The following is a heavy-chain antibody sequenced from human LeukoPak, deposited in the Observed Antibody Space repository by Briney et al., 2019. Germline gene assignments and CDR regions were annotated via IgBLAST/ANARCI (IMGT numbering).Heavy chain of an antibody. CDR1: GFTFSSYS. V-gene: IGHV3-74*01. J-gene: IGHJ4*02. Sequence: GGSLRLSCAASGFTFSSYSMNWVRQAPGKGLVWVSRINTDGSRTNYADSVKGRFTISRDNAKNTLYLQMNSLRDEDTAVYYCARDLHYYDSTGYLHWGQGTLVTVSS. D-gene: IGHD3-22*01. CDR3: ARDLHYYDSTGYLH. CDR2: INTDGSRT.